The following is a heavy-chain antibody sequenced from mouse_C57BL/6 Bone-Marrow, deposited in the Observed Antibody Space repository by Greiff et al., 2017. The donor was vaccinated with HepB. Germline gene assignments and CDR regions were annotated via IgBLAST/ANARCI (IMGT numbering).Heavy chain of an antibody. V-gene: IGHV7-3*01. J-gene: IGHJ2*01. CDR2: IRNKANGYTS. Sequence: EVQGVESGGGLVQPGGSLSLSCAASGFTFTDYYMSWVRQPPGKALEWLGFIRNKANGYTSEYSVSVKGRFTISRANSQSILYLQMNALRAEDSATYYCARYFRDGYFDYWGQGTTLTVSS. CDR3: ARYFRDGYFDY. D-gene: IGHD3-2*02. CDR1: GFTFTDYY.